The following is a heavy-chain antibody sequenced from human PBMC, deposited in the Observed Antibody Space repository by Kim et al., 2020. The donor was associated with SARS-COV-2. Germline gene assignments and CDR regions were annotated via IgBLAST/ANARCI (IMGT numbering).Heavy chain of an antibody. J-gene: IGHJ4*02. D-gene: IGHD3-10*01. CDR3: ARGFGMVRGVLFAY. V-gene: IGHV1-8*01. Sequence: YAQKFQGRVTRTRSTSINTAYVELSSLRSDDTAVYYCARGFGMVRGVLFAYWGQGTLVTVSS.